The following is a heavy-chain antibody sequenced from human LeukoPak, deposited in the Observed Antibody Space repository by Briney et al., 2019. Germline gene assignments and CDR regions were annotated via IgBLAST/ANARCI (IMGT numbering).Heavy chain of an antibody. CDR2: ISWNSDSI. CDR1: GFTFDDYA. J-gene: IGHJ4*02. CDR3: AKDAVGSSVQLGFDY. D-gene: IGHD1-26*01. V-gene: IGHV3-9*01. Sequence: GGSLRLSCAASGFTFDDYAMHWVRQAPGKGLEWVSGISWNSDSIGYADSVKGRFTISRDNAKNSLYLQMNSLRAEDTALYYCAKDAVGSSVQLGFDYWGQGTLVTVSS.